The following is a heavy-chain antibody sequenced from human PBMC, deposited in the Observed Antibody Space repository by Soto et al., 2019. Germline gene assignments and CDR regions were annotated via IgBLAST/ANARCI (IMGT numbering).Heavy chain of an antibody. CDR2: IYYSGST. CDR3: ARGLGDTHLYYYYYYGMDV. J-gene: IGHJ6*02. D-gene: IGHD4-17*01. CDR1: CGSSSSVDYY. Sequence: TLSLTCTVCCGSSSSVDYYWSWSRQPPGKGLEWIGYIYYSGSTYYNPSLKSRVTISVDTSKNQFSLKLSSVTAADTAVYYCARGLGDTHLYYYYYYGMDVWCQGTTVTVSS. V-gene: IGHV4-30-4*01.